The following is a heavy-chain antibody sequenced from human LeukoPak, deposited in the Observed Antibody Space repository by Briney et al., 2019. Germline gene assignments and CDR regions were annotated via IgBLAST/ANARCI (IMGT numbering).Heavy chain of an antibody. CDR2: ISGSGGST. V-gene: IGHV3-23*01. Sequence: GSLRLSCAASGFTFSSYAMSWVRQAPGKGLEWVSAISGSGGSTYYADSVKGRFTISRDNSKNTLYLQMNSLRAEDTAVYYCAKVPGEYCYGSGSSWGQGTLVTVSS. CDR1: GFTFSSYA. CDR3: AKVPGEYCYGSGSS. D-gene: IGHD3-10*01. J-gene: IGHJ4*02.